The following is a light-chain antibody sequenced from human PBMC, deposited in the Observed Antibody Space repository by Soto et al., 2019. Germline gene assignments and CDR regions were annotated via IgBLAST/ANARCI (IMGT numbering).Light chain of an antibody. V-gene: IGLV2-23*01. CDR3: CSYAGSSTWV. CDR1: SSDVGSYNF. CDR2: EGS. Sequence: QSALTQPASVSGSPGPSMTISCTGSSSDVGSYNFVSWHQQHPGKAPKLMIYEGSKRPSGVSNRFSGSKSGNTASLTISGLQAEDEADYYCCSYAGSSTWVFGGGTKLTVL. J-gene: IGLJ3*02.